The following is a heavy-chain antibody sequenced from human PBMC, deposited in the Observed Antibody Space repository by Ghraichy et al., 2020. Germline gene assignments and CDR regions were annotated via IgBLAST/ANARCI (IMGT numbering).Heavy chain of an antibody. V-gene: IGHV4-34*01. CDR3: AIIPYRRNFDY. Sequence: SETLSLTCAVYGGSFSGYYWSWIRQPPGKGLEWIGEINHSGSTNYNPSLKSRVTISVDTSKNQFSLKLSSVTAADTAVYYCAIIPYRRNFDYWGQGTLVTGSS. CDR1: GGSFSGYY. J-gene: IGHJ4*02. CDR2: INHSGST.